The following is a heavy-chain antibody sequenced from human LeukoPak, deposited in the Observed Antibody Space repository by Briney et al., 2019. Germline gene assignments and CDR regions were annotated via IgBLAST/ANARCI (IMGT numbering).Heavy chain of an antibody. V-gene: IGHV5-51*01. CDR1: GYIFSTYW. CDR3: ARRSYMDV. CDR2: IYPGDSDT. Sequence: GESLKISCQASGYIFSTYWLGWVRQMPGKGLEWVGIIYPGDSDTRYSPSFQGQVIISADTSISTVYLQWSSLKASDTATYYRARRSYMDVWGKGTTVTVSS. J-gene: IGHJ6*03.